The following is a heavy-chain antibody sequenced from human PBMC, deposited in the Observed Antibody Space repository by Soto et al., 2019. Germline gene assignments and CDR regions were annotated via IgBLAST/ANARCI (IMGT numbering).Heavy chain of an antibody. Sequence: PGGSLRLSCAASGFTFSNYAMSWVRQAPGKGLEWVSAISGGGDSTYYADSVKGRFTISRDNSRYMLYLQMNSLRAEDTAVYYCAKVSNFWSGSFDCWGQGTLVTVSS. D-gene: IGHD3-3*01. V-gene: IGHV3-23*01. CDR1: GFTFSNYA. J-gene: IGHJ4*02. CDR3: AKVSNFWSGSFDC. CDR2: ISGGGDST.